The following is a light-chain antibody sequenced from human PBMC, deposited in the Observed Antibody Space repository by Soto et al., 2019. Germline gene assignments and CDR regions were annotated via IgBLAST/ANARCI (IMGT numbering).Light chain of an antibody. V-gene: IGKV3-15*01. CDR3: HQYNDGPGGT. CDR1: QSFSNN. J-gene: IGKJ1*01. Sequence: EVVMTQSPATLSVSPGERATLSYRASQSFSNNLAWYQQKPGQAPRLLIFGASTRATGIPVRFSGSGSGRQFTLTISSLQSEDFAVYYCHQYNDGPGGTFGQGTRWIS. CDR2: GAS.